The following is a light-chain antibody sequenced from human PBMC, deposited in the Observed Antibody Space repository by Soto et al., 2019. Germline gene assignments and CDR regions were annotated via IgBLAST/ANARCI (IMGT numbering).Light chain of an antibody. V-gene: IGKV3-15*01. CDR2: GAS. CDR3: QEYNYWHPIT. Sequence: EIVLTQSPGTLSLSPGESATLSCRASQNIGNKVGWYQQKPGQAPRLLIYGASTRATGIPVRFSGSGSGTEFTLTITSLQSEDSAVYYCQEYNYWHPITFGGGTKVDIK. J-gene: IGKJ4*01. CDR1: QNIGNK.